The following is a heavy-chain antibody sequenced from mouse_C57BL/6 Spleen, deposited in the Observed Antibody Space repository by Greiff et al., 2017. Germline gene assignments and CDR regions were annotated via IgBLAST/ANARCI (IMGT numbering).Heavy chain of an antibody. CDR1: GYSITSGYY. Sequence: ESGPGLVKPSQSLSLTCSVTGYSITSGYYWNWIRQFPGNKLEWMGYISYDGSNNYNPSLKNRISITRDTSKNQFFLKLNSVTTEDTATYYCAREGTTVVFDDWGQGTTLTVSS. D-gene: IGHD1-1*01. J-gene: IGHJ2*01. CDR2: ISYDGSN. CDR3: AREGTTVVFDD. V-gene: IGHV3-6*01.